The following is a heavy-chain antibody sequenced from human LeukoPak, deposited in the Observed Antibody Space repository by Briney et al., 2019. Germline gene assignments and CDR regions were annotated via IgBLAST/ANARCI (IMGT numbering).Heavy chain of an antibody. Sequence: SETLSLTCTVSGGSINSSYGSWIRQPPGKGLEWIGYIYYSGNTNNTPSLKSRVAISVDTSKNQLSLKLSSVTAADTAVYYCARHRAPGTRHAFDIWGQGTMVTVSS. D-gene: IGHD1-1*01. J-gene: IGHJ3*02. CDR1: GGSINSSY. CDR3: ARHRAPGTRHAFDI. CDR2: IYYSGNT. V-gene: IGHV4-59*08.